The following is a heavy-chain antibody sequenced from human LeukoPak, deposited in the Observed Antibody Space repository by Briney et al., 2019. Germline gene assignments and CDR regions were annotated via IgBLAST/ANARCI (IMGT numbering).Heavy chain of an antibody. J-gene: IGHJ4*02. CDR1: GYIFTSYG. CDR3: ARTQWLGYLTLED. V-gene: IGHV1-18*01. CDR2: ISAYNGNT. Sequence: ASVTVSCKASGYIFTSYGISWVRQAPGQGLEWMGWISAYNGNTNYAQKLQGRVTMTTDTSTSTAYMELRSLRSDDTAVYYCARTQWLGYLTLEDWGQGTLVTVSS. D-gene: IGHD6-19*01.